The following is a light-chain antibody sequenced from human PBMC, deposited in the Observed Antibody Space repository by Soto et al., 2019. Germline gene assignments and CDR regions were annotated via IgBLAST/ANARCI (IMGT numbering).Light chain of an antibody. CDR1: QSVGSN. CDR2: GAS. V-gene: IGKV3-15*01. J-gene: IGKJ1*01. CDR3: QQYDNWPPWT. Sequence: EIVMTQSPGTLSVSPGEGATLSCRASQSVGSNLAWYQQKPGQAPRLLIYGASTRATAIPARFSGSGSGTEFTLTISSLQSEDFAVYYCQQYDNWPPWTFGQGPKVEIK.